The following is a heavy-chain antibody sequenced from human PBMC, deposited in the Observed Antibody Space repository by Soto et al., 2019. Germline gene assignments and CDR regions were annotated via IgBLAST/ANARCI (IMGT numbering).Heavy chain of an antibody. J-gene: IGHJ6*02. CDR1: DGSISSGGYY. V-gene: IGHV4-31*03. Sequence: PLEILSVTCNVSDGSISSGGYYWSWIRQHPGKGLEWIGYIYYSGSTYYNPSLKSRVTISVDTSKNQFSLKLSSVTAADTAVYYCARDRDGMDVWGQGTTVTVSS. CDR3: ARDRDGMDV. CDR2: IYYSGST.